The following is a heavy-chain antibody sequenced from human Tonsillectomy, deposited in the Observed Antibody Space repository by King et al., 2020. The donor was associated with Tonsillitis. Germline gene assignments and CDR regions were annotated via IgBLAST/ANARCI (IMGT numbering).Heavy chain of an antibody. CDR3: ATDVGSGWDYFDS. J-gene: IGHJ4*02. V-gene: IGHV3-9*01. Sequence: VQLEESGGELIQPGRSLRLSCATSGFTFGDYGMHWVRQAPGKGLEWVSGISWNSGSIGYADSVKGRFTISRDNAKNSLYMEVNSLRAEDTALYYCATDVGSGWDYFDSWGQGTLVTVSS. CDR1: GFTFGDYG. CDR2: ISWNSGSI. D-gene: IGHD6-19*01.